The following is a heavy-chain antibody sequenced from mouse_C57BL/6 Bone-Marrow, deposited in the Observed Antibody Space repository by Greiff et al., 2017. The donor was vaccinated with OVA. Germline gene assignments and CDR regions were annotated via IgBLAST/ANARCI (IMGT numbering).Heavy chain of an antibody. J-gene: IGHJ4*01. CDR3: ARSGYEYDGVYYAMDY. Sequence: VQLQQPGAELVKPGASVKLSCKASGYTFTSYWMQWVKQRPGQGLEWIGEIDPSDSYTNYNQKFKGKATLTVDTSSSTAYMQLSSLTSEDSAVYYCARSGYEYDGVYYAMDYWGQGTSVTVSS. CDR2: IDPSDSYT. CDR1: GYTFTSYW. D-gene: IGHD2-4*01. V-gene: IGHV1-50*01.